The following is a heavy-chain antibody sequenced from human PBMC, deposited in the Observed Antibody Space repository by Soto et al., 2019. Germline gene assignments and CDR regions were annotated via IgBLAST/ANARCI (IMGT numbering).Heavy chain of an antibody. Sequence: QVQLVESGGGVVQPGRSLRLSCAASGFTFSSYAMHWVRQAPGKGLEWVAVISYDGSNKYYADSVKGRFTISRDNSKNTLYLQMNSLRAEDTAVCYCARVDTSSSERDYYYYYGMHVWGQGTTVTVSS. J-gene: IGHJ6*02. D-gene: IGHD6-6*01. CDR2: ISYDGSNK. V-gene: IGHV3-30-3*01. CDR3: ARVDTSSSERDYYYYYGMHV. CDR1: GFTFSSYA.